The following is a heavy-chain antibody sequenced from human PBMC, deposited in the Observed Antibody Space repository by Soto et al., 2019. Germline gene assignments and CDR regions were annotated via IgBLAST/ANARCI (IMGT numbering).Heavy chain of an antibody. CDR3: ASGRTRRIQLWQNTDAFDI. Sequence: QSQTLSLTCAISGDSVSSNSAAWNWIRQSPSRGLEWLGRTYYRSKWYNDYAVSVKSRITINPDTSKNQFSLQLNSVTPEDTAVYYCASGRTRRIQLWQNTDAFDIWGQGTMVTVSS. D-gene: IGHD5-18*01. J-gene: IGHJ3*02. CDR1: GDSVSSNSAA. V-gene: IGHV6-1*01. CDR2: TYYRSKWYN.